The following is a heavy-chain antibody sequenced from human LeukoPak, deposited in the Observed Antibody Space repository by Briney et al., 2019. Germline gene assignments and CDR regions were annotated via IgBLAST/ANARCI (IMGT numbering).Heavy chain of an antibody. CDR3: ARGVGGGMDV. D-gene: IGHD1-26*01. Sequence: GGSLRLSCAASGFSFSSYYVNWVRQAPGKGLEWVSSISSRSSYIYYADSVKGRFTISRDNAKNSLYLQMNSLRAEDTAVYYCARGVGGGMDVWGQGTTVTVSS. CDR2: ISSRSSYI. CDR1: GFSFSSYY. J-gene: IGHJ6*02. V-gene: IGHV3-21*01.